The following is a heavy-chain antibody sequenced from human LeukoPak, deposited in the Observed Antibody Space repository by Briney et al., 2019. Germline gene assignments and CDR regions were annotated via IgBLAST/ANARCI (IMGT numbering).Heavy chain of an antibody. CDR2: IYYSGST. V-gene: IGHV4-59*01. CDR1: GGSISSYY. J-gene: IGHJ4*02. Sequence: SETLSLTCTVSGGSISSYYWSWIRQPPGKGLEWIGYIYYSGSTIYNPSLKSRVTMSLDTSKNQFSLKLNSVTAADTAVYYCAGGRYSFYYFDYWGQGTLVTVSS. CDR3: AGGRYSFYYFDY. D-gene: IGHD1-26*01.